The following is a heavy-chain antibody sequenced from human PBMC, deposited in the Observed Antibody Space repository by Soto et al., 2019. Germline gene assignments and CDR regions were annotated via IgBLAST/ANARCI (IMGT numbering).Heavy chain of an antibody. CDR1: GGSISSNNW. Sequence: SETLSLTCAVSGGSISSNNWWSCVRQPPGKGLEWIGEIYHSGSTNYNPSLKSRVTISLDKSKDQFSLKLTSVTAADTAVYYCAGSIREGFGFDPWGQGSLVTVSS. J-gene: IGHJ5*02. CDR3: AGSIREGFGFDP. D-gene: IGHD3-10*01. CDR2: IYHSGST. V-gene: IGHV4-4*02.